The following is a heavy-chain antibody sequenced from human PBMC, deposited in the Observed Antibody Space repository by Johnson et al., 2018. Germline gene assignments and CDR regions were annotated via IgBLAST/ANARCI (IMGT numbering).Heavy chain of an antibody. Sequence: QVQLQESGPGLVKPSETLSLTCTVSGGSISNYYWSWIRQPPGKGLEWIGYIYYSGSTNYNPSLKSRVTISVDTAKNPFSLKLSSVTAADTAVYYGASPGYHYDSSGYRGAFDIWGQGTMVTVSS. V-gene: IGHV4-59*01. J-gene: IGHJ3*02. CDR2: IYYSGST. CDR1: GGSISNYY. D-gene: IGHD3-22*01. CDR3: ASPGYHYDSSGYRGAFDI.